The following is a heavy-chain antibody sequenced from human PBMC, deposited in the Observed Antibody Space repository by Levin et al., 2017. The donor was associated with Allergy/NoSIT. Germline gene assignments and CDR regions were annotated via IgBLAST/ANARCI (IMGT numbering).Heavy chain of an antibody. D-gene: IGHD2-8*01. J-gene: IGHJ6*02. CDR1: GGSISTSSYY. Sequence: SQTLSLTCTVSGGSISTSSYYWGWIRQPPGKGLEWIGNIYYSGSTYYSPPLRSRVTISVDTTKNQFALKMSSVSAADTAVYYCARDEMVHEIQYYYGMDVWGQGTTVTVSS. CDR2: IYYSGST. CDR3: ARDEMVHEIQYYYGMDV. V-gene: IGHV4-39*06.